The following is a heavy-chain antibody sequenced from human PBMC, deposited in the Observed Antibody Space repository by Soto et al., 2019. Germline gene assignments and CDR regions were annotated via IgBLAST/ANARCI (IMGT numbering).Heavy chain of an antibody. D-gene: IGHD3-16*01. Sequence: EVQLLESGGGLVQPGGSLRLSCAASGFTFSSYALNWVRQAPGKGLEWVSVVTTSGDTTYYADSVKGRFPISRDNPQNTLYLHMSSLRAEDTAVYYCAKSRGGSAYDSVDYWGQGTQVTVSS. CDR1: GFTFSSYA. J-gene: IGHJ4*02. V-gene: IGHV3-23*01. CDR2: VTTSGDTT. CDR3: AKSRGGSAYDSVDY.